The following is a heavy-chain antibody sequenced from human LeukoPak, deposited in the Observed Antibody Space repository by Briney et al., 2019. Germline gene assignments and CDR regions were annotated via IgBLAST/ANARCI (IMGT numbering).Heavy chain of an antibody. CDR1: GFTFTTSA. Sequence: VASVKVSCKASGFTFTTSAVQWVRQARGQRLEWIGWIVVGSDNTYYAQKFQERVTITRDMSTSTAYMELSSLESEDTAVYYCAREGIAAAGKLDYWGQGTLVTVSS. D-gene: IGHD6-13*01. CDR3: AREGIAAAGKLDY. J-gene: IGHJ4*02. CDR2: IVVGSDNT. V-gene: IGHV1-58*01.